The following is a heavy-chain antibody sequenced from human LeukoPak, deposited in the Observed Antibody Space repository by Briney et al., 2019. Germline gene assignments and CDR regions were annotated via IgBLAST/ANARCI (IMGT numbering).Heavy chain of an antibody. V-gene: IGHV4-39*07. CDR2: IYYSGST. CDR3: ARLKYSSSSGTYYYYYYMDV. CDR1: GGSISSSSYY. J-gene: IGHJ6*03. Sequence: PSETLSLTCTVSGGSISSSSYYWGWIRQPPGKGLEWIGSIYYSGSTYYNPSLKSRVTMSVDTSKNQFSLKLSSVTAADTAVYYCARLKYSSSSGTYYYYYYMDVWGKGTTVTVSS. D-gene: IGHD6-6*01.